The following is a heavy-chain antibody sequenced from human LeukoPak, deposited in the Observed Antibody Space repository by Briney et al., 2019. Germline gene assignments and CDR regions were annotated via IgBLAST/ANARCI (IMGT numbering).Heavy chain of an antibody. CDR3: ARDRYSNYEYYYYGMDV. J-gene: IGHJ6*02. D-gene: IGHD4-11*01. V-gene: IGHV4-4*07. CDR2: IYTSGST. CDR1: GGSISRYY. Sequence: PSETLSLTCTVSGGSISRYYWSWIRQPAGKGLEWIGRIYTSGSTNYNPSLKSRVTMSVDTSKNQFSLKLSSVTAADTAVYYCARDRYSNYEYYYYGMDVWGQGTTVTVSS.